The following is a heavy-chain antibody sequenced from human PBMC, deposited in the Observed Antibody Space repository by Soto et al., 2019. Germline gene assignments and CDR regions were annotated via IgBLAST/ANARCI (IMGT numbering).Heavy chain of an antibody. CDR3: ARDYDFWSGYYSSPHFDY. CDR1: GFTFSSYS. D-gene: IGHD3-3*01. V-gene: IGHV3-21*01. Sequence: PGGSLRLSCAASGFTFSSYSMNWVRQAPGKGLEWVSSISSSSSYIYYADSVKGRFTISRDNAKNSLYLQMNSLRAEDTAVYYCARDYDFWSGYYSSPHFDYWGQGTLVTVSS. CDR2: ISSSSSYI. J-gene: IGHJ4*02.